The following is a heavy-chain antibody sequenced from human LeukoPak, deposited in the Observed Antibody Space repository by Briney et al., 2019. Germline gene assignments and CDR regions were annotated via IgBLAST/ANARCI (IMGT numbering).Heavy chain of an antibody. J-gene: IGHJ3*02. Sequence: PGGSLRLSCAASGFTFSSYAMSWVRQAPGKGLEWVSAISGSGGSTYYADSVKGRFTISRDNSKNTLYLQMNSLRAEDTAVYYCAKNQGLKSPITTFGVVIIDAFDIWGQGTMVTVSS. V-gene: IGHV3-23*01. CDR3: AKNQGLKSPITTFGVVIIDAFDI. D-gene: IGHD3-3*01. CDR1: GFTFSSYA. CDR2: ISGSGGST.